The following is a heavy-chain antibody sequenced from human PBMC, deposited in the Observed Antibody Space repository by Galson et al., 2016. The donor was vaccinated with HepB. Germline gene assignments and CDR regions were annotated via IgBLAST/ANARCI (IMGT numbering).Heavy chain of an antibody. J-gene: IGHJ4*02. CDR2: INYSGST. D-gene: IGHD3-10*01. CDR1: GGSITSDSH. V-gene: IGHV4-30-4*01. Sequence: PLSLTCTVSGGSITSDSHWNWVRQPPGKGLEWIGVINYSGSTYYDPSLKGRLSLSLDPSKNQFSLKLTSVTAADTAVYHCVSLLAGGSGRDYWGQGTLVTVSS. CDR3: VSLLAGGSGRDY.